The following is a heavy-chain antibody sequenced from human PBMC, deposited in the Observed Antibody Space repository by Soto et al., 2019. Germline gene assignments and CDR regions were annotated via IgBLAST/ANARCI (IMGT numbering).Heavy chain of an antibody. V-gene: IGHV3-74*01. CDR2: INSDGSST. CDR3: ASGGSSLNFDS. CDR1: GVPFRSYW. D-gene: IGHD6-6*01. Sequence: GGSLRLSCAASGVPFRSYWMQWVRQAPGKGLVWVSWINSDGSSTSYADSVKGRFTISRDNAKNTLYLQMNSLRAEDTAVYYCASGGSSLNFDSWGQGTLVTVSS. J-gene: IGHJ4*02.